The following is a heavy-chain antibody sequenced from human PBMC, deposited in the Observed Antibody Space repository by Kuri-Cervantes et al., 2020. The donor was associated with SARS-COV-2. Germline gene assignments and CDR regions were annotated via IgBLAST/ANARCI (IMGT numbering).Heavy chain of an antibody. J-gene: IGHJ3*02. Sequence: SETLSLTCALSGDSVSNNEAAWNWIRQSTSRGLEWLGRTYYRTYYRSQWYNDYAGSVISRIIINADTSTNQFSLQLKTVTSEDTAVYFCARGRGLETHTDAFDIWGQGTLVTVSS. D-gene: IGHD6-19*01. V-gene: IGHV6-1*01. CDR2: TYYRTYYRSQWYN. CDR3: ARGRGLETHTDAFDI. CDR1: GDSVSNNEAA.